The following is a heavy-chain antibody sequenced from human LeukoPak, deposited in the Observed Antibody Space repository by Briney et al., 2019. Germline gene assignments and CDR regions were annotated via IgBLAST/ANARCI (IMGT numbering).Heavy chain of an antibody. CDR2: ISYDGSNK. J-gene: IGHJ4*02. V-gene: IGHV3-30*03. CDR1: GFTFSSYG. D-gene: IGHD5-18*01. Sequence: GGSLRLSCAASGFTFSSYGMHWVRQAPGKGLEWVAVISYDGSNKYYADSVKGRFTISRDNSKNTLYLQMNSLRAEDTAVYYCAGGYSYGGQFDYWGQGTLVTVSS. CDR3: AGGYSYGGQFDY.